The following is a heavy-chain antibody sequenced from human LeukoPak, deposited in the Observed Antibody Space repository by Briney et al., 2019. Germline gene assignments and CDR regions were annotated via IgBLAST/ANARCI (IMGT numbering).Heavy chain of an antibody. D-gene: IGHD5-12*01. Sequence: GEPLKISCKGSGYSFTSYWIGWVRQMPGKGLEWMGIIYPGDSDTRYSPSFQGQVTISADKSISTAYLQWSSLKASDTAMYYCARLNSGYEDYYYYYMDVWGKGTTVTVSS. CDR1: GYSFTSYW. CDR3: ARLNSGYEDYYYYYMDV. V-gene: IGHV5-51*01. J-gene: IGHJ6*03. CDR2: IYPGDSDT.